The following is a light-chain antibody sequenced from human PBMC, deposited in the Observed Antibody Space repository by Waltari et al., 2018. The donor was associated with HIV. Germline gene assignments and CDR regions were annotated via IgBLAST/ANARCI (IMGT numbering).Light chain of an antibody. J-gene: IGLJ2*01. CDR1: SLDVNHYNY. CDR3: CSYAGTSSFRVV. CDR2: DVT. Sequence: QSALTQPASVSGSPGQSITFSCTGTSLDVNHYNYVSWYQQYPGKAPKLMIYDVTNRPSVVSNRFAASKSGYTVSLTFSGLQADDEADYYCCSYAGTSSFRVVFGGGTKLTVL. V-gene: IGLV2-23*02.